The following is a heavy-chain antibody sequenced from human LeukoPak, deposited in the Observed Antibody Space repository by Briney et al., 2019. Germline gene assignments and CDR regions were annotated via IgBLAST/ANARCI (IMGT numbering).Heavy chain of an antibody. D-gene: IGHD3-22*01. CDR2: IYSSGST. CDR1: GGSISTYS. CDR3: ARGYYDSSGYYYDNWFDP. Sequence: SETLSLTCAVSGGSISTYSWSWIRQPAGKGLEWIGRIYSSGSTNYNPSLKSRVTMSVDTSKNQFSLNLSSVTAADTAVYYCARGYYDSSGYYYDNWFDPWGQGTLVTVSS. V-gene: IGHV4-4*07. J-gene: IGHJ5*02.